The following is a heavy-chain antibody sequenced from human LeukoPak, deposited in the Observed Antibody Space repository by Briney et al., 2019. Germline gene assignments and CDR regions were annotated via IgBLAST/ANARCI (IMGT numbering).Heavy chain of an antibody. V-gene: IGHV3-9*01. CDR2: ISWNSGSI. D-gene: IGHD2-21*02. CDR3: ASLVVVTAIQAFDI. J-gene: IGHJ3*02. Sequence: GRSLRLSCAASGFTFDDYAMHWVRQATGKGLEWVSGISWNSGSIGYADSVKGRFTISRDNAKNSLYLQMNSLRAEDTALYYCASLVVVTAIQAFDIWGQGTMVTVSS. CDR1: GFTFDDYA.